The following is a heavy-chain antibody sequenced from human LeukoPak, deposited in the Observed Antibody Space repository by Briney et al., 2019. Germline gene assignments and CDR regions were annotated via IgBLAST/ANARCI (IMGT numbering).Heavy chain of an antibody. CDR1: GGTFSSYA. D-gene: IGHD6-13*01. CDR3: AIQTSGIAAAGTPWGY. Sequence: SVKVSCKASGGTFSSYAISWVRQAPGQGLEWMGGIIPIFGTANYAQKFQGRVTITTDESTSTAYMELSSLRSEDTAVYYCAIQTSGIAAAGTPWGYWGQGTLVTVSS. CDR2: IIPIFGTA. V-gene: IGHV1-69*05. J-gene: IGHJ4*02.